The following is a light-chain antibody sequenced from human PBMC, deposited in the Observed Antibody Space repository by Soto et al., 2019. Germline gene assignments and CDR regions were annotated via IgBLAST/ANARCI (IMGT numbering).Light chain of an antibody. CDR1: SSDVGSYNL. CDR3: CSYAGSSWV. J-gene: IGLJ3*02. V-gene: IGLV2-23*01. Sequence: QSALTQPASVSGSPGQSITISCTGTSSDVGSYNLVSWYQQHPGKAPKLMIYEGSKRPSGVSNRFSGSKSGNTASLTISGLQAEDEADYYCCSYAGSSWVFGGGTMVTVL. CDR2: EGS.